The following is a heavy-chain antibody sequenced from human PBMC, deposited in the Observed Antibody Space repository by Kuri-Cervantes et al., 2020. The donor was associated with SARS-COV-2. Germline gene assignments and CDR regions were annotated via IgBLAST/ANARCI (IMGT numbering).Heavy chain of an antibody. CDR1: GGSISSYY. V-gene: IGHV4-59*01. J-gene: IGHJ4*02. CDR2: IYYSGST. Sequence: SETLSLTCTVSGGSISSYYWSWIRQPPGKGLEWIGYIYYSGSTNYNPSLKSRVTISVDTSKNQFPLKLSSVTAADTAVYYCARVLYSSSWGLDYWGQGTLVTVSS. D-gene: IGHD6-13*01. CDR3: ARVLYSSSWGLDY.